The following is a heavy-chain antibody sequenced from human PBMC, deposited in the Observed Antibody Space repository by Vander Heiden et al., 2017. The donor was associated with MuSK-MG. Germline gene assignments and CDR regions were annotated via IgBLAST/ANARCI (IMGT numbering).Heavy chain of an antibody. J-gene: IGHJ4*02. D-gene: IGHD1-26*01. Sequence: QLQLQESGPGLVKPSETLSLPCTLPGGPVTSTNYYWAWIRQPPGKGLEWIGAINYSGNTYYHSSLKSRVTFSIDTSKKQFSLRLRSVTAADTAVYYCARQWWDGPLAGLNYWGQGMLVIVSS. CDR2: INYSGNT. CDR1: GGPVTSTNYY. CDR3: ARQWWDGPLAGLNY. V-gene: IGHV4-39*01.